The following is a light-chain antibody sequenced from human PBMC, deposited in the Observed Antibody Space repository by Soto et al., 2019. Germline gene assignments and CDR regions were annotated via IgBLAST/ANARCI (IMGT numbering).Light chain of an antibody. CDR1: NSDVGGYNY. CDR2: DVS. CDR3: TSWTTSNSYV. Sequence: HSALTQPAAVSGSPAQSITISCTGTNSDVGGYNYVSWYQQHPGKAPKLMIFDVSNRPSGVSNRFSGSKSGNTASLTISGLQAEDEADYYCTSWTTSNSYVFGTGTKLTVL. J-gene: IGLJ1*01. V-gene: IGLV2-14*01.